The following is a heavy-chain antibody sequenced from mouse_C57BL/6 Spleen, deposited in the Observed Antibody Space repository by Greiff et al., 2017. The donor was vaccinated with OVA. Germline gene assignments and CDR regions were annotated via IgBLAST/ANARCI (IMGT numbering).Heavy chain of an antibody. V-gene: IGHV5-17*01. D-gene: IGHD2-4*01. Sequence: DVHLVESGGGLVKPGGSLKLSCAASGFTFSDYGMHWVRQAPEKGLEWVAYISSGSSTIYYADTVKGRFTISRDNAKNTLFLQMTSLRSEDTAMYYCARSGDYDGDYYAMDYWGQGTSVTVSS. CDR3: ARSGDYDGDYYAMDY. CDR1: GFTFSDYG. J-gene: IGHJ4*01. CDR2: ISSGSSTI.